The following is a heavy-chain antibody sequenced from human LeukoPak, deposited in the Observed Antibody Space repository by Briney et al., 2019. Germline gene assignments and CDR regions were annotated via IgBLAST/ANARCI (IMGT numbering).Heavy chain of an antibody. J-gene: IGHJ4*02. CDR1: GYTFTGYY. Sequence: ASVKVSCKASGYTFTGYYMHWVRQATGQGLEWMGWINPNSGGTNYAQKFQGRVTMTRDTSISTAYMELSRLRSDDTAVYCCAILNPSIDYWGQGTLVTVSS. D-gene: IGHD6-6*01. V-gene: IGHV1-2*02. CDR3: AILNPSIDY. CDR2: INPNSGGT.